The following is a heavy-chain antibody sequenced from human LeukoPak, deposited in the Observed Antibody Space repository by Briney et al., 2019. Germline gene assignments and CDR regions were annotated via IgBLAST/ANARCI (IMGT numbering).Heavy chain of an antibody. CDR2: ISYSGST. D-gene: IGHD4-17*01. Sequence: SETLSLTCTVSGGSISGYHWSWIRQPPGKGLEWIGYISYSGSTTYNPSLKSRVTLSVDTSKNQFSLKLISVTAADTAVYYCARGTTVTTYADHGGQGTLVTVSS. CDR3: ARGTTVTTYADH. V-gene: IGHV4-59*01. J-gene: IGHJ4*02. CDR1: GGSISGYH.